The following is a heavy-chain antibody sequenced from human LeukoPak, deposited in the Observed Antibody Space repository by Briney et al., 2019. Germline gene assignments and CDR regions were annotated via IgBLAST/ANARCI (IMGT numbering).Heavy chain of an antibody. Sequence: PSETLSLTCTASGGSISSSSYYWGWIRQPPGKGLEWIGSIYYSGSTYYNPSLKSRVTISVDTSKNQFSLKLSSVTAADTAVYYCARPIAAAAWFDPWGQGTLVTVSS. CDR2: IYYSGST. D-gene: IGHD6-13*01. V-gene: IGHV4-39*01. CDR1: GGSISSSSYY. CDR3: ARPIAAAAWFDP. J-gene: IGHJ5*02.